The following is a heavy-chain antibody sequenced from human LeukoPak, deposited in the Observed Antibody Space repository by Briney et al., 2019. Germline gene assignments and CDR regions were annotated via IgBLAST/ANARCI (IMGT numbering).Heavy chain of an antibody. Sequence: ASVKVSCKASGYTFTGYYMHWVRQAPGQGLEWMGWINPNSGGTNYAQKFQGRVTVTRDTSISTAYMELSKLRSDDTAVYYCARDPPYDILTGRDYWGQGSLVAVSS. CDR1: GYTFTGYY. CDR2: INPNSGGT. J-gene: IGHJ4*02. V-gene: IGHV1-2*02. CDR3: ARDPPYDILTGRDY. D-gene: IGHD3-9*01.